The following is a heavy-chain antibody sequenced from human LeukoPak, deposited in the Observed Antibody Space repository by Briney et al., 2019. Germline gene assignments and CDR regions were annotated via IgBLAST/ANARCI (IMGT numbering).Heavy chain of an antibody. Sequence: GESLKIPCKGSGYSFTSYWIGWVRQIPGKGLEWMGIIYPGDSDTRYSPSFQGQVTISADKSISTAYLQWSSLKASDTAMYYCARHRPYSSGWRHFDYWGQGTLVTVSS. V-gene: IGHV5-51*01. CDR2: IYPGDSDT. CDR3: ARHRPYSSGWRHFDY. CDR1: GYSFTSYW. D-gene: IGHD6-19*01. J-gene: IGHJ4*02.